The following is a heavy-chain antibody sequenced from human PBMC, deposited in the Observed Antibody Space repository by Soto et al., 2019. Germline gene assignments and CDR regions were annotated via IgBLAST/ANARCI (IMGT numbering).Heavy chain of an antibody. Sequence: GGSLRLSCAASGFTFSSYSMNWVRQAPGKGLEWVSSISSSSSYIYYADSVKGRFTISRDNAKNSLYLQMNSLRAEDTAMYYCARGPLTDAFDIWGQGTMVTVSS. CDR3: ARGPLTDAFDI. V-gene: IGHV3-21*01. D-gene: IGHD7-27*01. CDR1: GFTFSSYS. J-gene: IGHJ3*02. CDR2: ISSSSSYI.